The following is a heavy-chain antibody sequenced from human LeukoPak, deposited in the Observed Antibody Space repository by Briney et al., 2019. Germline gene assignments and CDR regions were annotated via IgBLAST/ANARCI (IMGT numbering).Heavy chain of an antibody. CDR3: ARVVSSHYYDSSGYCDY. V-gene: IGHV1-69*04. J-gene: IGHJ4*02. CDR1: GGTFSSNA. D-gene: IGHD3-22*01. Sequence: LENVSCKASGGTFSSNAISWVRQAPGQGHEWMGRVIPILGIANYEQKFQGRVMITADKSTSTAYMELSSLRSEDTAVYYCARVVSSHYYDSSGYCDYWGQGTLVTVSS. CDR2: VIPILGIA.